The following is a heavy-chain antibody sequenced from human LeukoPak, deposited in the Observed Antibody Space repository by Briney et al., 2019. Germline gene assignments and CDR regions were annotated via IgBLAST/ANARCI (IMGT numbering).Heavy chain of an antibody. Sequence: VASVKVSCKASGGTFSSYAISWVRQVPGQGLEWMGGIIPIFGTANYAQKFQGRVTITTDESTSAAYMELSSLRSEDTAVYYCAREGPTGDIDYWGQGTLVTVSS. V-gene: IGHV1-69*05. J-gene: IGHJ4*02. CDR3: AREGPTGDIDY. CDR2: IIPIFGTA. CDR1: GGTFSSYA. D-gene: IGHD1-26*01.